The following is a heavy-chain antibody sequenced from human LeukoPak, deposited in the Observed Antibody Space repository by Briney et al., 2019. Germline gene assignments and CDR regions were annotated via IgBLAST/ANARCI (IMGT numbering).Heavy chain of an antibody. D-gene: IGHD2-15*01. Sequence: GESLKISCKGSGYSFSSYWIGWVRQMPGKGLEWMGIIYPDDSDTRYSPSFQGQVTISADTSISTAYLQRSSLKASDTAMYYCARHRKDIGFDSWGQGTLVTVSS. J-gene: IGHJ4*02. V-gene: IGHV5-51*01. CDR3: ARHRKDIGFDS. CDR2: IYPDDSDT. CDR1: GYSFSSYW.